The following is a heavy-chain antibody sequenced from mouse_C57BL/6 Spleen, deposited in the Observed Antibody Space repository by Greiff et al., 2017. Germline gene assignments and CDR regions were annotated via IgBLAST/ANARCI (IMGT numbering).Heavy chain of an antibody. CDR3: ASHSWDGGFAY. Sequence: QVQLQQPGAELVRPGSSVKLSCKASGYTFTSCWMDWVKQRPGQGLEWIGNIYPSDSETHYNQKFKDKATLTVDKSSSTAYMQLSSLTSEDSAVSYCASHSWDGGFAYWGQGTLVTVSA. J-gene: IGHJ3*01. CDR1: GYTFTSCW. V-gene: IGHV1-61*01. CDR2: IYPSDSET. D-gene: IGHD4-1*01.